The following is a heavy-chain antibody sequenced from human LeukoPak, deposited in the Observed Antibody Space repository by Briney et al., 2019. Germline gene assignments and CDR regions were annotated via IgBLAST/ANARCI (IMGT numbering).Heavy chain of an antibody. J-gene: IGHJ5*02. D-gene: IGHD3-9*01. Sequence: GGSLRLSCAASGFTFSSYWMHWVRQAPGKGLVRVSRINSDGSSTSYADSVKGRFTISRDNAKNTLYLQMNSLRAEDTAVYYCAREGHDVRYSRNWFDPWGQGTLVTVSS. CDR3: AREGHDVRYSRNWFDP. CDR1: GFTFSSYW. V-gene: IGHV3-74*01. CDR2: INSDGSST.